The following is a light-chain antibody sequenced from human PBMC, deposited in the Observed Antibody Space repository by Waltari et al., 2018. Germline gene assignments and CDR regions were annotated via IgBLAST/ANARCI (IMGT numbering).Light chain of an antibody. Sequence: DIVVTQSPLSLPVTPAEPASRYFRSRKRLMHSNGYNYLDLYLQKPWQSPQLLIYLGSNRASGVTDRFSGSGSGTDFTLKISRVEAEDVGVYYGMQSLRALWTFGQGTKVEIK. CDR3: MQSLRALWT. V-gene: IGKV2-28*01. J-gene: IGKJ1*01. CDR1: KRLMHSNGYNY. CDR2: LGS.